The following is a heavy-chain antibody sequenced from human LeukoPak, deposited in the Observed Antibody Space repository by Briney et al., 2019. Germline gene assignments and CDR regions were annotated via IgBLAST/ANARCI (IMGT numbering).Heavy chain of an antibody. CDR3: AKPGGSSGWLY. Sequence: GGSLGLSCAASGFTFSSSAMSWVRQAPGKGLEWLSGISGSGGGTYYADSVKGRFTISRDDSKNTLYLQMRSLRAEDTAVYYCAKPGGSSGWLYWGQGTLVTVSS. J-gene: IGHJ4*02. CDR2: ISGSGGGT. CDR1: GFTFSSSA. D-gene: IGHD6-19*01. V-gene: IGHV3-23*01.